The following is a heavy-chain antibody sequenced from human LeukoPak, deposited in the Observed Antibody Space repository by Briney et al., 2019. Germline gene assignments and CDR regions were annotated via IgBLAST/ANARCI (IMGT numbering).Heavy chain of an antibody. V-gene: IGHV3-21*01. CDR2: ISSSSSYI. D-gene: IGHD2-2*01. CDR1: GFTFSSYS. J-gene: IGHJ6*02. CDR3: ASFKYQLLYGMDV. Sequence: GGSLRLSCAASGFTFSSYSMNWIRQAPGKGLEWVSPISSSSSYIYYADSVKGRFTISRDNAKNSLYLQMNSLRAEDTAVYYCASFKYQLLYGMDVWGQGTTVTVSS.